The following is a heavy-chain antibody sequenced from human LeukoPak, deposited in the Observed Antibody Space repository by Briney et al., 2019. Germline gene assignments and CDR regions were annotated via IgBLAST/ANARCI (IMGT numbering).Heavy chain of an antibody. J-gene: IGHJ4*02. CDR1: GGSISSGGYY. CDR2: IYYSGST. V-gene: IGHV4-31*03. CDR3: ARGGGYVDTAMANADIFDY. D-gene: IGHD5-18*01. Sequence: SETLSLTCTVSGGSISSGGYYWSWIRQHPGKGLEWIGYIYYSGSTYYNPSLKSRVTISVDTSKNQFSLKLSSVTAADTAVYYCARGGGYVDTAMANADIFDYWGQGTLVTVSS.